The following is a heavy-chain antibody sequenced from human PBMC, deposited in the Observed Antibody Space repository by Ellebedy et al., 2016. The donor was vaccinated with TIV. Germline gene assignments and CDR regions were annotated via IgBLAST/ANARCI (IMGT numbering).Heavy chain of an antibody. V-gene: IGHV3-23*01. Sequence: GESLKISXAASGFTFSSYAMSWVRQAPGKGLEWVSAISGSGGSTYYADSVKGRFTISRDNSKNTLYLQMNSLRAEDTAVYYCAKDSGYYDFWSGYHFDYWGQGTLATVSS. D-gene: IGHD3-3*01. CDR3: AKDSGYYDFWSGYHFDY. J-gene: IGHJ4*02. CDR2: ISGSGGST. CDR1: GFTFSSYA.